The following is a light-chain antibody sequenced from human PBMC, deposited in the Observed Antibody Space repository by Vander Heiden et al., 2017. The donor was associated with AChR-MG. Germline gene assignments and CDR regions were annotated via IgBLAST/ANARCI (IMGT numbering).Light chain of an antibody. J-gene: IGLJ7*01. CDR3: CSYAGSSTFAV. CDR2: EVS. Sequence: QSALTQPASVSGAPGQSITISCTGTSSDVGSYNLVSWYQQHPGKAPKLMIYEVSKRSSGVSTRFSGSKSGNTASLTISVLQAEDEADYYCCSYAGSSTFAVFGGGTQLTVL. CDR1: SSDVGSYNL. V-gene: IGLV2-23*02.